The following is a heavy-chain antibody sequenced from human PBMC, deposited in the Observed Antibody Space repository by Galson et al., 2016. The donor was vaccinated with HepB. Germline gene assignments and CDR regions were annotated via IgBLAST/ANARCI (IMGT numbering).Heavy chain of an antibody. CDR1: GYSLTDLA. J-gene: IGHJ6*02. CDR2: FDFHDGET. D-gene: IGHD6-13*01. CDR3: ASSVAAGTRFLSHYGLDL. V-gene: IGHV1-24*01. Sequence: SVKVSCKVFGYSLTDLAIQWVRQSPGEGLEWMGGFDFHDGETIYAQKFQGRVTVTEGTSTDTIFLELSSLRSDDTAVYYCASSVAAGTRFLSHYGLDLWGQGTAVTVSS.